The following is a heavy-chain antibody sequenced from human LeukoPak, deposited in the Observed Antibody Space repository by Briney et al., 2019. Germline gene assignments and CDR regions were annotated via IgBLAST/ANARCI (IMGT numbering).Heavy chain of an antibody. D-gene: IGHD6-13*01. Sequence: SQTLSLTCAISGDSVSSNSAAWNWIRQSPSRGLEWLGRTYYGSKWYNDYAVSVKSRITINPDTSKNQFSLQLNSVTPEDTAVYYCARAAAAAATGWHYWFDPWGQGTLVTVSS. V-gene: IGHV6-1*01. CDR1: GDSVSSNSAA. J-gene: IGHJ5*02. CDR2: TYYGSKWYN. CDR3: ARAAAAAATGWHYWFDP.